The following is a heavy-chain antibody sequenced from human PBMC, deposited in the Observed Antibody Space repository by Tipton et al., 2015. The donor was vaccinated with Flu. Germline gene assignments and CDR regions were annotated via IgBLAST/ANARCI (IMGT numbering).Heavy chain of an antibody. CDR1: GGSISSYY. J-gene: IGHJ4*02. Sequence: TLSLTCTVSGGSISSYYWSWIRQPAGKGLEWIGRIYTSGSTNYNPSLKSRVTMSVDTSKNQFSLKLSSVTAADTAVYYCAGAGRTYYDILTGYYSPYYFDYWGQGTLVTVSS. V-gene: IGHV4-4*07. CDR3: AGAGRTYYDILTGYYSPYYFDY. CDR2: IYTSGST. D-gene: IGHD3-9*01.